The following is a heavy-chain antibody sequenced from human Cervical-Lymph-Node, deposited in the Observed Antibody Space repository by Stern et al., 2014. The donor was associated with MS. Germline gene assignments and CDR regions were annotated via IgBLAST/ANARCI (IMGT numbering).Heavy chain of an antibody. CDR2: IYYSGST. V-gene: IGHV4-39*01. CDR1: GGSISSSSYY. CDR3: ARHCGRRDGPGKYFQH. D-gene: IGHD5-24*01. J-gene: IGHJ1*01. Sequence: QVQLQESGPGLVKPSETLSLTCTVSGGSISSSSYYWGWIRQPPGKGLEWIGSIYYSGSTYYNPSLKSRVTISVDTSKNQFSLKRSSVTAADTAVYYCARHCGRRDGPGKYFQHWGQGTLVTVSS.